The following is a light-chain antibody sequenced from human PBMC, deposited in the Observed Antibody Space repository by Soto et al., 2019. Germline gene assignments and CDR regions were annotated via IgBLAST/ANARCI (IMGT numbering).Light chain of an antibody. Sequence: EIVMTQSPATLSVSPGERATLSCRASQSVSSSLAWYQQKPGQAPRLVIFDISNRATGIPDRFSGSGSGTDCTLTISRLEPEDFAVYYCQLYSRSPRQITFGQGTRLEIK. CDR1: QSVSSS. V-gene: IGKV3-20*01. J-gene: IGKJ5*01. CDR3: QLYSRSPRQIT. CDR2: DIS.